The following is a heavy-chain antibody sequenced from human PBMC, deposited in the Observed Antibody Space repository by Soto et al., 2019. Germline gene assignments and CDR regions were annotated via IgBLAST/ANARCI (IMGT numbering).Heavy chain of an antibody. Sequence: PGESLKISCKGSGYSFTNYWITWVRQMPGKGLEWLGRVEPTDSYSNYSPSFQGHVTISADKSISTAYLHRSSLNSSEPAMSYCARASSSPSGNYSTYYTSAMDVWGQGHTVTVSS. CDR1: GYSFTNYW. D-gene: IGHD3-10*01. J-gene: IGHJ6*02. V-gene: IGHV5-10-1*01. CDR3: ARASSSPSGNYSTYYTSAMDV. CDR2: VEPTDSYS.